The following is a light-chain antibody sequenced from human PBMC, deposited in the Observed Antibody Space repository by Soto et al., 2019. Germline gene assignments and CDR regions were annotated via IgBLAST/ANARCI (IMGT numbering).Light chain of an antibody. J-gene: IGKJ1*01. CDR1: QSISTH. V-gene: IGKV1-39*01. CDR3: QQSYTSWWT. CDR2: AAS. Sequence: DIQMTQSPSSLSASVGDRFSITFLASQSISTHLSWYQQKPGKAPKLLIYAASSLQSWVPSRFTGSGSGTDFTLTISSLQPEDFATYYCQQSYTSWWTFGQGTKVDI.